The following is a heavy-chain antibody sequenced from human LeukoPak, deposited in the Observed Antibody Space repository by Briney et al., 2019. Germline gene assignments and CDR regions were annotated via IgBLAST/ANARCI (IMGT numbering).Heavy chain of an antibody. D-gene: IGHD3-22*01. CDR2: ISSSGSFI. Sequence: GRSLRLSCAASGFTFSDYYMSWIRQAPGKGLEWVSYISSSGSFIYYADSVKGRFTISRDNAKNSLYLHMNSLRAEDTALYYCAREPYYDSSGYSPDYWGQGTLVTVSS. V-gene: IGHV3-11*04. J-gene: IGHJ4*02. CDR3: AREPYYDSSGYSPDY. CDR1: GFTFSDYY.